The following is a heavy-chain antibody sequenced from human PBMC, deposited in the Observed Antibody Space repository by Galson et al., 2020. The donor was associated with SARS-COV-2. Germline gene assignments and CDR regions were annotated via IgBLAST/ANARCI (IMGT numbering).Heavy chain of an antibody. CDR3: ARGALYSSSASCLILDC. Sequence: ETSETLSLTCTVSGGSISRSSYYWGWIRQPPGKGLEWIGGSTYYNPSLETRVTISVDTTKNQFSRKLSSVTAADTAVYYCARGALYSSSASCLILDCWGQGTLVTVSS. CDR1: GGSISRSSYY. D-gene: IGHD2-2*01. CDR2: GST. J-gene: IGHJ4*02. V-gene: IGHV4-39*01.